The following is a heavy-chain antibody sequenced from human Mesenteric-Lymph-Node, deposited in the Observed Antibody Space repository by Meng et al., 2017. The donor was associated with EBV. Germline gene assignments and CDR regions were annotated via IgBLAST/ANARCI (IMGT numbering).Heavy chain of an antibody. CDR3: ARLLAVPGTPSNTFDF. J-gene: IGHJ4*02. V-gene: IGHV4-4*02. CDR1: GDASSTSTG. D-gene: IGHD6-19*01. CDR2: IYHGEHT. Sequence: HVLITESGPGMVNPAGNLSLTCAVSGDASSTSTGWTWVRHPPWNGLEWIGEIYHGEHTNYTPSLKSRVTISVDMSKYQFSLKLSSVTAADTAVYYCARLLAVPGTPSNTFDFWGQGTLVTVSS.